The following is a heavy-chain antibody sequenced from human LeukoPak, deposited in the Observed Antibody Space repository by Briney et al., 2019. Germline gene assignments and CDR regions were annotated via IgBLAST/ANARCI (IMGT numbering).Heavy chain of an antibody. V-gene: IGHV3-21*01. CDR1: GFSFSNSD. CDR3: ARGRGCSSLSCYPDY. J-gene: IGHJ4*02. CDR2: ISPGSNYK. D-gene: IGHD2-2*01. Sequence: GESLKISCVGSGFSFSNSDMNWVRQAPGKGLEWVSSISPGSNYKHYANSVKGRFTISRDNAKNSLYLQMNSLGAEDTALYYCARGRGCSSLSCYPDYWGQGTLVTVSS.